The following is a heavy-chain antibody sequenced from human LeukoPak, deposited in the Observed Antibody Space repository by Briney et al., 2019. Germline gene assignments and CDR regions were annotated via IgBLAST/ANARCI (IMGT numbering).Heavy chain of an antibody. D-gene: IGHD3-16*02. V-gene: IGHV4-34*01. CDR3: ARPYDYVWGSYRQYNWFDP. CDR1: GGSFSGYY. CDR2: INHSGST. J-gene: IGHJ5*02. Sequence: KPSETLSLTCAVYGGSFSGYYWSWIRQPPGKGLEWIGEINHSGSTNYNPSLKSRVTISVDTSKNQFSLKLSSVTAADTAVYYCARPYDYVWGSYRQYNWFDPWGQGTLVTVSS.